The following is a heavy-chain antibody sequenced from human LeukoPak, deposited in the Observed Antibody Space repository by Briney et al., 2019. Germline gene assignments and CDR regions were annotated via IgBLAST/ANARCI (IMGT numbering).Heavy chain of an antibody. CDR1: GGSFSGYY. V-gene: IGHV4-34*01. Sequence: SETLSLTCAVYGGSFSGYYWSWIRQPPGKGLEWIGGINHSGSTNYNPSLKSRVTISVDTSKNQFSLKLSSVTAADTAVYYCARRQLLRAFDIWGQGTMVTVSS. J-gene: IGHJ3*02. D-gene: IGHD2-15*01. CDR3: ARRQLLRAFDI. CDR2: INHSGST.